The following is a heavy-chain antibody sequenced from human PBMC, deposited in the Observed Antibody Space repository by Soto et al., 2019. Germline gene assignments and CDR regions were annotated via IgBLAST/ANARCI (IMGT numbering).Heavy chain of an antibody. CDR1: GSSISNNRW. CDR3: TTRFGGLGSFEY. Sequence: PSVTMCLTCPVAGSSISNNRWWTLFRLPPGKGLEWIGDIYHSGSTDSNPSLKSRVTMSVDKSRNQFSLELTSVSAADTALYYCTTRFGGLGSFEYWGQGTLVTVSS. D-gene: IGHD3-10*01. V-gene: IGHV4-4*02. CDR2: IYHSGST. J-gene: IGHJ4*02.